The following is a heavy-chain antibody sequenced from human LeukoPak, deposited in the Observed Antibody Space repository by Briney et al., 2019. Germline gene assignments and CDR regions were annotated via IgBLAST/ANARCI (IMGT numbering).Heavy chain of an antibody. J-gene: IGHJ4*02. Sequence: PSETLSLTCTVSGGSISSGNYYWSWIRQPAGKGLEWIGRIYNSGSTNYNPFLMSRVIILADTSRNQFSLKLYSVTPADTAVYYCARRARYFDWFDFWGQGTLVTVSS. CDR2: IYNSGST. V-gene: IGHV4-61*10. CDR1: GGSISSGNYY. CDR3: ARRARYFDWFDF. D-gene: IGHD3-9*01.